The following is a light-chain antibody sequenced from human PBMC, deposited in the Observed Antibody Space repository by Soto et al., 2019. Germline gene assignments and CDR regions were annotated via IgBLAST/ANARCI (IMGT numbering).Light chain of an antibody. V-gene: IGLV2-14*01. CDR3: TSYTSSSTLDV. Sequence: QSALTQPASVSGSPGQTITISCTGTRTDIGGYNLVSWYQHHPGKAPKLLIHEVSNRPSGISNRFSGSKSDNMASLTISGLQAEDEADYYCTSYTSSSTLDVFGTGTKLTVL. CDR1: RTDIGGYNL. CDR2: EVS. J-gene: IGLJ1*01.